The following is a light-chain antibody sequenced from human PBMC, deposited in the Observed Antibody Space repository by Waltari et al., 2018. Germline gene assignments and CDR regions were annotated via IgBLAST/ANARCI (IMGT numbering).Light chain of an antibody. J-gene: IGLJ2*01. CDR1: SSHIGSNT. CDR3: AVWDDSLKVV. V-gene: IGLV1-44*01. Sequence: QSVLTQPPSASGTPGQRVTISCSGSSSHIGSNTVTWYQRLPGTAPKLLIYRNNQRPSGVPDRFSGSKSGTSASLAISGLQSEDEADYYCAVWDDSLKVVFGGGTKLTVL. CDR2: RNN.